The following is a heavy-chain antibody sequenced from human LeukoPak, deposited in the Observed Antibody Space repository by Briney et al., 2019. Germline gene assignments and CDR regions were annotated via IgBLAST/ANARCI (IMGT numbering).Heavy chain of an antibody. CDR1: GFMVSSNY. CDR3: ARIWNYGY. V-gene: IGHV3-53*01. Sequence: GGSLRLCCAASGFMVSSNYMSWVRQAPGKGLEWVSVMYSDGSTYYADSVKGRFTISRDNSKNTLYLQMNSLRAEDTAVYYCARIWNYGYWGQGTLVAVSS. D-gene: IGHD1-7*01. J-gene: IGHJ4*02. CDR2: MYSDGST.